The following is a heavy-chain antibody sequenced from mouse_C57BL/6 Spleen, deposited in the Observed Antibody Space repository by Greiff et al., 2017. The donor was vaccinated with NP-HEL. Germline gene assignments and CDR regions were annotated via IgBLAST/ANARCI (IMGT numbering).Heavy chain of an antibody. V-gene: IGHV1-52*01. CDR2: IDPSDSET. CDR1: GYTFTSYW. CDR3: ARGFTTVVDWYFDV. D-gene: IGHD1-1*01. Sequence: QVQLKQPGAELVRPGSSVKLSCKASGYTFTSYWMHWVKQRPIQGLEWIGNIDPSDSETHYNQKFKDKATLTVDKSSSTAYMQLSSLTSEDSAVYYCARGFTTVVDWYFDVWGTGTTVTVSS. J-gene: IGHJ1*03.